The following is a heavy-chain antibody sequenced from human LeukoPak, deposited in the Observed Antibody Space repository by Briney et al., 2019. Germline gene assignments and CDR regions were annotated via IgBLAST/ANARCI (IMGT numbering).Heavy chain of an antibody. CDR3: ARAPMATIVWTDY. CDR2: INPNSGGT. J-gene: IGHJ4*02. V-gene: IGHV1-2*02. Sequence: ASVKVSCKASGYTFTGYYMHWVRQAPGQGLEWMGWINPNSGGTNYAQKFQGRVTMTRDTSTSTVYMELSSLRSEDTAVYYCARAPMATIVWTDYWGQGTLVTVSS. D-gene: IGHD5-24*01. CDR1: GYTFTGYY.